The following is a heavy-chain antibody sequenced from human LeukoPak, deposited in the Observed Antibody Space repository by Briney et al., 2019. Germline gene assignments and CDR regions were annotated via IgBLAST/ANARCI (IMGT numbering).Heavy chain of an antibody. CDR3: ARSYCSGGGCYWFDP. CDR1: GGSISSYY. CDR2: IYYSGST. V-gene: IGHV4-59*08. D-gene: IGHD2-15*01. J-gene: IGHJ5*02. Sequence: SETLSLTCTVSGGSISSYYWSWIRQPPGKGLEWIGYIYYSGSTNYNPFLKSRVTISVDTSKNQFSLKLSSVTAADTAVYYCARSYCSGGGCYWFDPWGQGTLVTVSS.